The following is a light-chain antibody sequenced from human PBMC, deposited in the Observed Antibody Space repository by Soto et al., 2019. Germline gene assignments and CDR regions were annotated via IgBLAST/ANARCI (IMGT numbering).Light chain of an antibody. V-gene: IGLV2-14*01. CDR3: SSYTSSSTLV. CDR2: DVS. CDR1: SSDVGGYNY. J-gene: IGLJ1*01. Sequence: QSALTQPASVSGSPGQSITISRTGTSSDVGGYNYVSWYQQHPGKAPKLMIYDVSNRPSGVSNRFSGSKSGNTASLTISGLQAEDEADYYCSSYTSSSTLVFGNGTKVTVL.